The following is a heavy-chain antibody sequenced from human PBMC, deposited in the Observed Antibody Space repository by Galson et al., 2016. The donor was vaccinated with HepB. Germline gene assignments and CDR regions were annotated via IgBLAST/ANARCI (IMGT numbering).Heavy chain of an antibody. D-gene: IGHD2-2*01. CDR1: GFTFSSHA. CDR3: ARGGNYQLPPL. J-gene: IGHJ4*02. Sequence: SLRLSCAASGFTFSSHAMHWVRQAPGKGLEWLAVISFDGNNNFYMDSVKGRFTLSRDNSKNTAFLQMYSLRVDDTGVYYCARGGNYQLPPLWGQGTLVTVSS. V-gene: IGHV3-30-3*01. CDR2: ISFDGNNN.